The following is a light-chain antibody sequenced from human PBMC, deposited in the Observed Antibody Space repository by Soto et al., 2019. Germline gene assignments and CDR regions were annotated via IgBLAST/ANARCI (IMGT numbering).Light chain of an antibody. CDR1: SSDVGSYNL. Sequence: QSALTQPASVSGSPGQSITISCTGTSSDVGSYNLVSWYQQHPGKAPKLMIYEGSKRPSGVSNPFSGSKSGNTASLTISGLQAEDEADYYCCSYAGRDYVFGTGTKVTVL. V-gene: IGLV2-23*01. J-gene: IGLJ1*01. CDR3: CSYAGRDYV. CDR2: EGS.